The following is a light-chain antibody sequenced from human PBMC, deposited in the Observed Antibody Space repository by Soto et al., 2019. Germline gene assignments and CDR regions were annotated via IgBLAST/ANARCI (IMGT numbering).Light chain of an antibody. Sequence: QSALTQPRSVSGSLGQSVTISCTGTSSDVGGFNYVSWSQQQHPGKAPKLMIYDVSQRPSGFPDRFSGAKSGNTASLTISGLQADYDGDYFCCSYAGSYSWVFGGGTKLTVL. V-gene: IGLV2-11*01. CDR1: SSDVGGFNY. CDR3: CSYAGSYSWV. J-gene: IGLJ3*02. CDR2: DVS.